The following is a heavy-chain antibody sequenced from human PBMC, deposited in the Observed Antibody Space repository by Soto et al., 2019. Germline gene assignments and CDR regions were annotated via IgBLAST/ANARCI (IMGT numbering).Heavy chain of an antibody. J-gene: IGHJ5*02. CDR3: ARGLTVYYDFWSGYYYLGWLDP. CDR1: GYTFTSYA. V-gene: IGHV1-3*01. Sequence: GASVKVSCKASGYTFTSYAMHWVRQAPGQRLEWMGWINAGNGNTKYSQKFQGRVTITRDTSASTAYMELSSLRSEDTAVYYCARGLTVYYDFWSGYYYLGWLDPWGQGTLVTVSS. D-gene: IGHD3-3*01. CDR2: INAGNGNT.